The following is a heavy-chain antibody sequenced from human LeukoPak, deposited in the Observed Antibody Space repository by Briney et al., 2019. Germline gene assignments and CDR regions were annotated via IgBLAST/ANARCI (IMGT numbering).Heavy chain of an antibody. J-gene: IGHJ6*02. CDR1: GFTFTTYW. Sequence: PGESLRLSCAASGFTFTTYWMHWVRQAPGKGLVWVSRVKGDGSHTNYAESVTGRFTISRDNAKNTVYLQMNSLRAEDTAVYYCARSEYEYGYGHWGLDVWGQGTTVTVSS. V-gene: IGHV3-74*01. CDR2: VKGDGSHT. CDR3: ARSEYEYGYGHWGLDV. D-gene: IGHD3-16*01.